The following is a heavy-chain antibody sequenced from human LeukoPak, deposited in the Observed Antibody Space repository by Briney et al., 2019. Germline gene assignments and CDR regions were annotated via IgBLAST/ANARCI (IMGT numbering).Heavy chain of an antibody. V-gene: IGHV4-34*01. Sequence: SETLSLTCAVYGGSFSGYYWSWIRQPPGKGLEWIGEINHSGSTNYNPSLKSRVTISVDTSKNQSSLKLSSVTAADTAVYYCARALSSSWYGQYYYYYMDVWGKGTTVTVSS. CDR2: INHSGST. CDR3: ARALSSSWYGQYYYYYMDV. D-gene: IGHD6-13*01. J-gene: IGHJ6*03. CDR1: GGSFSGYY.